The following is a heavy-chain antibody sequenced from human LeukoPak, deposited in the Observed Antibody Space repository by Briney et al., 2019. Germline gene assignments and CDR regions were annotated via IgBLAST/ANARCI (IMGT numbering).Heavy chain of an antibody. V-gene: IGHV4-34*01. D-gene: IGHD2-15*01. J-gene: IGHJ6*03. CDR2: INHSGST. CDR1: GGSFSGYY. CDR3: ARRLRWHMDV. Sequence: ETLSLTCAVYGGSFSGYYWSWIRPPPGKGLEWIGEINHSGSTNYNPSLKSRVTISVDTSKNQFSLKLSSVTAADTAVYYCARRLRWHMDVWGKGTTVSVSS.